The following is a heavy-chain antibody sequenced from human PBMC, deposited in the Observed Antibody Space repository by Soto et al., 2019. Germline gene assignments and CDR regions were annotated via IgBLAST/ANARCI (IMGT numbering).Heavy chain of an antibody. CDR1: GYSLPTYW. V-gene: IGHV5-10-1*01. D-gene: IGHD2-15*01. CDR3: ARHSGGYSGAMDV. CDR2: IDPSDSYT. J-gene: IGHJ6*02. Sequence: SGESLKISCKASGYSLPTYWISWVRQMPGKVLEWMGRIDPSDSYTNYSPSFQGHVTISVDKSISTAYLQWSSLKASDTAMYYCARHSGGYSGAMDVWGQGTTVTVSS.